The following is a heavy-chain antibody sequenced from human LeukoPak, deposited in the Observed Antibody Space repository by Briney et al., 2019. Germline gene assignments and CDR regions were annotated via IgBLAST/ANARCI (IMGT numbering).Heavy chain of an antibody. CDR3: ARDLYWYHYYYGMDV. CDR2: ISSSCSTI. CDR1: GFTFSSYE. J-gene: IGHJ6*04. Sequence: GGSLRLSCAASGFTFSSYEMNWVRQAPGKGLEWVSYISSSCSTIYYADSVKGRFTISRDNAKNSLYLQMNRLRAEDTAVYYCARDLYWYHYYYGMDVWGKGTTVTVSS. D-gene: IGHD2-15*01. V-gene: IGHV3-48*03.